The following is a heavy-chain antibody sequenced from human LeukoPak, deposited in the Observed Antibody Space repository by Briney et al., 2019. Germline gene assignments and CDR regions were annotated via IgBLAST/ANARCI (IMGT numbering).Heavy chain of an antibody. D-gene: IGHD3-3*01. CDR3: ARDRYGVIDY. J-gene: IGHJ4*02. V-gene: IGHV3-74*01. Sequence: GGSLRLSCAASGFTFSSHWMHWVRQAPGKGRVWVSRIASAGITTSYGDSVQGRFTISRDNAKNTLYLQMNSLRAEDTAVYYCARDRYGVIDYWGQGTLVTVSS. CDR2: IASAGITT. CDR1: GFTFSSHW.